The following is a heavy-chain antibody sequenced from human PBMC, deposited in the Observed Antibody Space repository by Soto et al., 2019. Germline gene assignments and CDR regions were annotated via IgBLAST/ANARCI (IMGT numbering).Heavy chain of an antibody. CDR3: AREPLVRGVTPPLDL. CDR2: LNPNGGVT. Sequence: QVQLVQSGAEVKEPGASLKVSCEASRYIFTGYQIHWVRQAPGQGLEWVGWLNPNGGVTNYAQKFQDRVTMTRDTSTSTAYMELSSLRSDDTAVYYCAREPLVRGVTPPLDLWGQGTMVTVSS. V-gene: IGHV1-2*02. D-gene: IGHD3-10*01. CDR1: RYIFTGYQ. J-gene: IGHJ3*01.